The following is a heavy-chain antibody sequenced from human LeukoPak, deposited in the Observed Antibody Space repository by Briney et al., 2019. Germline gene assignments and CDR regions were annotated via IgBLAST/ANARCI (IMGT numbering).Heavy chain of an antibody. D-gene: IGHD4-11*01. CDR3: ARRYSNYFFDY. CDR1: GGSISSGSYY. V-gene: IGHV4-39*07. J-gene: IGHJ4*02. Sequence: SETLSLTCTVSGGSISSGSYYWAWIRQPPGKGLEWIGNIYHSGSTYYNASLKSRVTISVGTSKNQFSLKLSSVTAADTAVYYCARRYSNYFFDYWGQGTLVTVSS. CDR2: IYHSGST.